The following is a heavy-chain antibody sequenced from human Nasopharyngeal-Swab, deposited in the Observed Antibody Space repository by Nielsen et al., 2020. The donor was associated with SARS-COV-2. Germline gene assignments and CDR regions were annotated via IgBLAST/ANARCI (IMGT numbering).Heavy chain of an antibody. CDR1: GFTFSDYY. D-gene: IGHD1-26*01. CDR3: ARDIVGATPNFDY. V-gene: IGHV3-11*04. Sequence: GGSLRLSCAASGFTFSDYYMSWIRQAPGKGLEWVSCISSSGSTIYYADSVKGRFTISRDNAKNSLYLQMNSLRAEDTAVYYCARDIVGATPNFDYWGQGTLVTVSS. CDR2: ISSSGSTI. J-gene: IGHJ4*02.